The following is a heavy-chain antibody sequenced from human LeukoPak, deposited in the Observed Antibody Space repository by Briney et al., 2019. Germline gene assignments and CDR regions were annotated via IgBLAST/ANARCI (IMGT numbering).Heavy chain of an antibody. CDR2: ISSSSSSI. CDR3: ARESRESCADFDI. CDR1: GFTFRTYS. Sequence: PGGSLRLSCAASGFTFRTYSMNWVRQAPGKGLERVSYISSSSSSIFYADSVKGLFTISRDNAKNSLYLQMNSLRDEDTAVYYCARESRESCADFDIWGQGTMVTVFS. V-gene: IGHV3-48*02. J-gene: IGHJ3*02.